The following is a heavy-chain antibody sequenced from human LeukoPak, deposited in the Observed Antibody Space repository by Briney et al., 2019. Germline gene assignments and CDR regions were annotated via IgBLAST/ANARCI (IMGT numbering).Heavy chain of an antibody. J-gene: IGHJ4*02. D-gene: IGHD3-9*01. V-gene: IGHV1-18*01. CDR3: ARDYDILTGYYKGHYFDY. CDR2: ISAYNGNT. CDR1: GYTFTSYG. Sequence: ASVKVSCKASGYTFTSYGISWVRQAPGQGLEWMGGISAYNGNTNYAQKLQGRVTMTTDTSTSTAYMELRSLRSDDTAVYYCARDYDILTGYYKGHYFDYWGQGTLVTVSS.